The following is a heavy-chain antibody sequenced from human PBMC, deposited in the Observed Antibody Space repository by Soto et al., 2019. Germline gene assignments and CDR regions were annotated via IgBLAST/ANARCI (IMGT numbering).Heavy chain of an antibody. J-gene: IGHJ5*02. CDR1: GGSISSYY. CDR2: IYTSGST. CDR3: ARAKRYYDSSGPGPWFDP. Sequence: SETLSLTCTVSGGSISSYYWSWIRQPAGKGLEWIGRIYTSGSTNYNPSLKSRVTMSVDTSKNQFSLKLSSVTAADTAVCYCARAKRYYDSSGPGPWFDPWGQGTLVTVSS. V-gene: IGHV4-4*07. D-gene: IGHD3-22*01.